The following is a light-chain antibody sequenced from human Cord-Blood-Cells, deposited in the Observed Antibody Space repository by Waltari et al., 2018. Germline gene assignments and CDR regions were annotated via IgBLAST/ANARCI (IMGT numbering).Light chain of an antibody. CDR1: QSVSSY. CDR2: DAS. CDR3: QQRSNWPT. Sequence: IVLTQSPATLSLSPGERATLSCRASQSVSSYLAWYQQKPGQAPRLLIYDASNRATGIPARFSGSGSATDFTLTISSLEPEDFAVYYCQQRSNWPTFGPGTKVDIK. V-gene: IGKV3-11*01. J-gene: IGKJ3*01.